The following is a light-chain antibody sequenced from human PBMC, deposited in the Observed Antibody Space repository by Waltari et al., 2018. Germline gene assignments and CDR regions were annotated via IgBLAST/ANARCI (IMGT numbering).Light chain of an antibody. J-gene: IGLJ1*01. CDR3: SSYTSSSTLGYV. Sequence: QSALTQPASVSGSPGQSITISCTGTSSDVGGYNYVSWYQQHPGKAPKLMIYDVSKRPSGVSNHFSGSKSGNTASLTISGLQAEDEADYYCSSYTSSSTLGYVFGTGTKVTVL. V-gene: IGLV2-14*01. CDR1: SSDVGGYNY. CDR2: DVS.